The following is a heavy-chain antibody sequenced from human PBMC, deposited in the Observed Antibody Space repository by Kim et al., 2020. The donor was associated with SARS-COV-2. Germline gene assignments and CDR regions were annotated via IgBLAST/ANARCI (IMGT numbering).Heavy chain of an antibody. D-gene: IGHD6-19*01. CDR1: GFTFGDYA. J-gene: IGHJ3*02. Sequence: GGSLRLSCTASGFTFGDYAMSWFRQAPGKGLEWVGFIRSKAYGGTTEYAASVKGRFTISRDDSKSIAYLQMNSLKTEDTAVYYCTRGGQSQWPLWRAFDIWGQGTMVTVSS. CDR3: TRGGQSQWPLWRAFDI. CDR2: IRSKAYGGTT. V-gene: IGHV3-49*03.